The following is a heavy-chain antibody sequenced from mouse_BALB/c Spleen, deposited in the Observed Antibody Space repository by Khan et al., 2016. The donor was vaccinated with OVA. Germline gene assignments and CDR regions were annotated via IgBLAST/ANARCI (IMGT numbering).Heavy chain of an antibody. D-gene: IGHD4-1*01. CDR1: GITFSSYS. J-gene: IGHJ3*01. CDR2: ISRGGDYT. Sequence: EVQVVESGGDLVKPGGSLKLSCAASGITFSSYSMSWVRQTPDKRLEWVASISRGGDYTYYPDSVKGRFTISRANAKNTLYLQMSDLKSEDTAMYYCADHLTGSFAYWGQGTLVTVSA. CDR3: ADHLTGSFAY. V-gene: IGHV5-6*01.